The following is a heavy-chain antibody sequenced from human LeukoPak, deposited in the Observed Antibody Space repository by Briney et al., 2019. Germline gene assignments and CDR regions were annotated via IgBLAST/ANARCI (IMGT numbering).Heavy chain of an antibody. D-gene: IGHD3-10*01. J-gene: IGHJ5*01. V-gene: IGHV3-7*03. CDR1: EFIFSDYW. CDR2: IKQGGRDE. CDR3: ARDNGGWFDY. Sequence: GGSLRLSCVASEFIFSDYWMSWVGQAPGKGGEWVANIKQGGRDEKYVGSVKGRFAISRDDAKSTLYLQMDSLSGDDTAVYYCARDNGGWFDYWGRGTLVTVSS.